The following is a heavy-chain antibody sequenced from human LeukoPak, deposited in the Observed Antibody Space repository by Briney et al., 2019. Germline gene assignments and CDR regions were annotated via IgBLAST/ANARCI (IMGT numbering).Heavy chain of an antibody. CDR3: ASRSGSPAFDI. D-gene: IGHD1-26*01. CDR1: GGTFSSYA. J-gene: IGHJ3*02. V-gene: IGHV1-69*05. Sequence: ASVKVSCKASGGTFSSYATSWVRQAPGQGLEWMGGIIPIFGTANYAQKFQGRVTITTDESTSTAYMELSGLRSEDTAVYYCASRSGSPAFDIWGQGTMVTVSS. CDR2: IIPIFGTA.